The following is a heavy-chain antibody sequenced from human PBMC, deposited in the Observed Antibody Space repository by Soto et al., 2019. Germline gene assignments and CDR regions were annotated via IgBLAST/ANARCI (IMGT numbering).Heavy chain of an antibody. Sequence: SETLSLTCAVYGGSFSGHSWTWIRQSPGKGLEWIGDVNHSGRVNYSPSLKSRVTISLDTSKNQFSLTLSAVTAADTAMYYCSTRAYDTNGYYRFDTWGQGTLVTVSS. J-gene: IGHJ5*01. V-gene: IGHV4-34*01. CDR2: VNHSGRV. D-gene: IGHD3-22*01. CDR3: STRAYDTNGYYRFDT. CDR1: GGSFSGHS.